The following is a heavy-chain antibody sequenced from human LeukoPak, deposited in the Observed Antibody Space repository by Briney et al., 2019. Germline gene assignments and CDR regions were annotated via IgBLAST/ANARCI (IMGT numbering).Heavy chain of an antibody. CDR1: GGTFSSYA. CDR3: ARMGDIVVVPAANNYYGSGSYHGVYYYYGMDV. J-gene: IGHJ6*04. V-gene: IGHV1-69*01. D-gene: IGHD2-2*01. CDR2: IIPIFGTA. Sequence: SVKVSCKASGGTFSSYAISWVRQAPGQGLEWMGGIIPIFGTANYAQKFQGRVTITADESTSTAYMELSSLRSEDTAVYYCARMGDIVVVPAANNYYGSGSYHGVYYYYGMDVWGKGTTVTVSS.